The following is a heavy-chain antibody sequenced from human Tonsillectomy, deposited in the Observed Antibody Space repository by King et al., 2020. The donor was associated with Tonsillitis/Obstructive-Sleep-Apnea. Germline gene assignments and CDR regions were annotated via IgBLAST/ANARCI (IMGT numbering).Heavy chain of an antibody. J-gene: IGHJ6*04. CDR3: ARGAFWGTDV. V-gene: IGHV3-74*01. CDR2: IKTDGSYT. D-gene: IGHD3-16*01. CDR1: GFSFNKYW. Sequence: VQLVESGGGLVQPGGSLRLSCAASGFSFNKYWMHWVRQAPGKGLVWVSHIKTDGSYTNYADSVKGRFTISRDNAKNTLYLQMNSLRAEETAVYYCARGAFWGTDVWGKGTTVTVSS.